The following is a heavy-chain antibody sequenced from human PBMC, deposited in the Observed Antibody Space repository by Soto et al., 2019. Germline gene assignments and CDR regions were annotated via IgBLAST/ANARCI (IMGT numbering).Heavy chain of an antibody. CDR3: EKDSRSYDILTGYNWFDP. J-gene: IGHJ5*02. Sequence: PGGSLRLSCAASGFTFSSYGMHWVRQAPGKGLEWVAVISYDGSNKYYADSVKGRFTISRDNSKNTLYLQMNSLRAEDTAVYYCEKDSRSYDILTGYNWFDPWGQGTLVTVSS. CDR2: ISYDGSNK. CDR1: GFTFSSYG. D-gene: IGHD3-9*01. V-gene: IGHV3-30*18.